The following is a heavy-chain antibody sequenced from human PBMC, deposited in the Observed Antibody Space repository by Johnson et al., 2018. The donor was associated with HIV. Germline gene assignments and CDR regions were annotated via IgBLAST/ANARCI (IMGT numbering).Heavy chain of an antibody. V-gene: IGHV3-38-3*01. J-gene: IGHJ3*02. Sequence: VQLVESGGGLVKPGGSLRLSCAASGFTVSSNAMSWVRQAPGKGLEWVTSISGGTTYYADSRKGRFTLSRDISKDTLHLQMNSLRAEDTAVYYCARARDWNYGDIWGQGTMVTVSS. CDR3: ARARDWNYGDI. CDR1: GFTVSSNA. CDR2: ISGGTT. D-gene: IGHD1-7*01.